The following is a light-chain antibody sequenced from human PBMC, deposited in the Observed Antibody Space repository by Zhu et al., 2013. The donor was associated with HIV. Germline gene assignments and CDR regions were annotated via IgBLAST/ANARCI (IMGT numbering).Light chain of an antibody. J-gene: IGKJ4*01. CDR2: AAS. CDR1: EDISNY. CDR3: QKYSSVPLT. Sequence: DIEMTQSPSSLSASLGDRVTITCRASEDISNYLAWYQQKPGQVPILLIYAASTLQSGVPSRFSGTGSGTHFTLTINSLQPQDVASYYCQKYSSVPLTFGGGTKLEI. V-gene: IGKV1-27*01.